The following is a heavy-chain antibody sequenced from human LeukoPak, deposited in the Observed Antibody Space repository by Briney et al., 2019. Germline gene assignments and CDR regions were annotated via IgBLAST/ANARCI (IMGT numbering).Heavy chain of an antibody. J-gene: IGHJ4*02. Sequence: PGGSLRLSCAASGFTFSSYAMSWVRQAPGKGLEWVSVIRGTGGATYYADSAKGRFTISRDNSKNTLYLQMNSLRAEDTAVYYCAKDMDGYSALELDYWGQGTLVTVSS. CDR2: IRGTGGAT. CDR3: AKDMDGYSALELDY. D-gene: IGHD5-12*01. CDR1: GFTFSSYA. V-gene: IGHV3-23*01.